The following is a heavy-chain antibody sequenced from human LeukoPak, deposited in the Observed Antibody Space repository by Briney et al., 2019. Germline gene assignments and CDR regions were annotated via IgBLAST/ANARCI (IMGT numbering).Heavy chain of an antibody. CDR2: ISTSSSYI. V-gene: IGHV3-21*01. CDR3: ARGADGVSSNSRGWFDP. Sequence: GGSLRLSCTVSGFTVSSNSMSWVRRAPGKGLEWVSSISTSSSYIYYADSVRGRFTISRDNAKNSLYLQMNSLRAEDTAVYSCARGADGVSSNSRGWFDPWGQGTLVTVSS. D-gene: IGHD2-15*01. CDR1: GFTVSSNS. J-gene: IGHJ5*02.